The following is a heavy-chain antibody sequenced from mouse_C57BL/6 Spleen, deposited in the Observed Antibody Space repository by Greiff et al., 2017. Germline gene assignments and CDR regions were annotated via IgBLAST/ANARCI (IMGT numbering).Heavy chain of an antibody. Sequence: EVKLVESGPGLVKPSQSLSLTCSVTGYSITSGYYWNWIRQFPGNKLEWMGYISYDGSNNYNPSLKNRISITRDTSKNQFFLKLNSVTTEDTATYYCAREELGHFDVWGTGTTVTVSS. CDR3: AREELGHFDV. D-gene: IGHD4-1*01. V-gene: IGHV3-6*01. CDR2: ISYDGSN. J-gene: IGHJ1*03. CDR1: GYSITSGYY.